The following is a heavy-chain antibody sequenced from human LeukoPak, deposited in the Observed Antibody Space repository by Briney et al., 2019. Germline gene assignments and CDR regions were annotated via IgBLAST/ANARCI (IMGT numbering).Heavy chain of an antibody. D-gene: IGHD6-13*01. CDR1: GFTFNSYW. V-gene: IGHV3-23*01. CDR3: AKVCVRVAAGFVDC. J-gene: IGHJ4*02. CDR2: ISGSGGTT. Sequence: GGSLRLSCAASGFTFNSYWMHWVRQAPGKGLVWVSRISGSGGTTYYADSVKGRFTISRDNSKNTLYLQMNSLRAEDTAGYYCAKVCVRVAAGFVDCWGQGTLVTVSS.